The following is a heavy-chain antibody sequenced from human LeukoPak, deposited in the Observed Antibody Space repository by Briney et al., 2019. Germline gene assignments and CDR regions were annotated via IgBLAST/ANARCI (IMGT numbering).Heavy chain of an antibody. J-gene: IGHJ4*02. CDR1: GGSFSGYY. V-gene: IGHV4-34*01. CDR3: ARVRGLWFGVRNDS. D-gene: IGHD3-10*01. Sequence: SETLSLTCAVYGGSFSGYYWSWIRQPPGKGLEWIGEIDHTGSTHYNPSLKSRVTMSVDASKNQFSLKLTFVTAADTAVYYCARVRGLWFGVRNDSWGQGTLVAVSS. CDR2: IDHTGST.